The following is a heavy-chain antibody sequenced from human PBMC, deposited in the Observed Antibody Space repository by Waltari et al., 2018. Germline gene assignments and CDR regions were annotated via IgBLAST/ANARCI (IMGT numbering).Heavy chain of an antibody. V-gene: IGHV3-48*03. Sequence: EVQLVESGGGLVQPGGSLRLSCAASGFTFSSYEMNWVRQAPGKGMEWVSYISSSGSTIYYADSVKGRFTISRDNAKNSLYLQMNSLRAEDTAVYYCARNDILTGYFEYYYYGMDVWGQGTTVTVSS. CDR3: ARNDILTGYFEYYYYGMDV. CDR2: ISSSGSTI. D-gene: IGHD3-9*01. CDR1: GFTFSSYE. J-gene: IGHJ6*02.